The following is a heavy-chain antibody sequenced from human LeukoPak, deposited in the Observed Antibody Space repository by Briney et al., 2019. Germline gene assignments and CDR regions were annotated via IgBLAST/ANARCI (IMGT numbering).Heavy chain of an antibody. CDR3: ARDSANYGDYLRAFDI. D-gene: IGHD4-17*01. CDR2: IYYSGST. CDR1: GGSISSYY. V-gene: IGHV4-59*12. J-gene: IGHJ3*02. Sequence: SETLSLTCTVSGGSISSYYWSWIRQPPGKGLEWIGYIYYSGSTNYNPSLKSRVTISVDKSKNQFSLKLSSVTAADTAVYYCARDSANYGDYLRAFDIWGQGTMVTVSS.